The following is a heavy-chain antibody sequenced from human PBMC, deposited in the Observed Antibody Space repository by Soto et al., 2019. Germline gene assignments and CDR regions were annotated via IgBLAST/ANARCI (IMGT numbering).Heavy chain of an antibody. CDR3: ATTYCISTRCYVDY. D-gene: IGHD2-2*01. Sequence: QVQLVQSGAEVKKPGASVKVSCKASGYTFTSYDINWVRQATGQGLEWMGWMNPNSGNTGYAQKFQGRVTMTRNTYISTAYMELSSLRSEDTAVYYCATTYCISTRCYVDYWGQRTLVTVSS. CDR1: GYTFTSYD. V-gene: IGHV1-8*01. CDR2: MNPNSGNT. J-gene: IGHJ4*02.